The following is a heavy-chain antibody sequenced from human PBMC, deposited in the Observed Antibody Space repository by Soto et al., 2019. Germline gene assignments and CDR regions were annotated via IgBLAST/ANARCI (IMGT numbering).Heavy chain of an antibody. CDR3: ASNLLGPNWFDP. CDR1: GFTFSSYS. V-gene: IGHV3-21*01. CDR2: ISSSSSYI. J-gene: IGHJ5*02. Sequence: PGGSLRLSCAACGFTFSSYSMNWVRQAPGKGLEWVSSISSSSSYIYYADSVKGRFTISRDNAKNSLYLQMNSLRAEDTAVYYCASNLLGPNWFDPWGQGTLVTVSS.